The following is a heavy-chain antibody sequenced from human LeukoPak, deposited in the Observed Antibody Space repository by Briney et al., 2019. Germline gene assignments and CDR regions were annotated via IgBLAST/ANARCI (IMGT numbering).Heavy chain of an antibody. V-gene: IGHV3-30*02. CDR2: IGYGGSDE. D-gene: IGHD2-8*02. Sequence: PGGSLRLSCVAPGFTFSSFGMHWVRQAPGKGLEWVAYIGYGGSDEFYADSVKGRFAISRDDSTNSVYLQMNTLRPGGTAVYYCARDRINTWSLDYWGQGTLVTVFS. CDR3: ARDRINTWSLDY. J-gene: IGHJ4*02. CDR1: GFTFSSFG.